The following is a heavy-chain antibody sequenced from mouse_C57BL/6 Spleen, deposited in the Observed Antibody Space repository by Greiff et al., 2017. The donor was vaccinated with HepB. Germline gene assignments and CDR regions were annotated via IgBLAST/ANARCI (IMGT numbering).Heavy chain of an antibody. CDR1: GYAFSSYW. V-gene: IGHV1-80*01. CDR2: IYPGDGDT. CDR3: ARYDYGSSRYYFDY. J-gene: IGHJ2*01. Sequence: QVQLQQSGAELVKPGASVKISCKASGYAFSSYWMNWVKQRPGKGLEWIGQIYPGDGDTNYNGKFKGKATLTADKSSSTAYMQLSSLTSEDSAVYVCARYDYGSSRYYFDYWGQGTTLTVSS. D-gene: IGHD1-1*01.